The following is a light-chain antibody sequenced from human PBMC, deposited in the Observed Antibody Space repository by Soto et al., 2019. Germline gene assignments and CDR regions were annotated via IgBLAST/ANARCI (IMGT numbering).Light chain of an antibody. J-gene: IGKJ5*01. CDR2: DAS. CDR3: QQRYNLPPA. Sequence: IVLTQSPDTLSLSPGERATLSCRASQSLSNSFIAWYQQKPGQAPRLLIYDASSRATGIPARFSGSGSGTDFTLTISSLEPEDFAVYYCQQRYNLPPAFGQGTRLEIK. V-gene: IGKV3D-20*02. CDR1: QSLSNSF.